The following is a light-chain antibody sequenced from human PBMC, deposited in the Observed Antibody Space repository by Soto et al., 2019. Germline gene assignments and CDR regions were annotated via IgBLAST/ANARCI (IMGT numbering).Light chain of an antibody. V-gene: IGLV2-14*01. CDR3: SSYTSTSTWV. J-gene: IGLJ3*02. CDR1: SSDVGGYNY. CDR2: EVS. Sequence: QSALTQPASVSGSPRQSITISCTGTSSDVGGYNYVSWYQQHPGKAPKLIIYEVSNRPSGFSNRFSGSKSGNTASLTISGLQSEDEADYHCSSYTSTSTWVFGGGTKLTVL.